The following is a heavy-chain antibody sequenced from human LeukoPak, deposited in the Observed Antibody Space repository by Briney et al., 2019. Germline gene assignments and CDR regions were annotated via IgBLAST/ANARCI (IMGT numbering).Heavy chain of an antibody. CDR1: GFTFSTYA. D-gene: IGHD5-12*01. Sequence: GRSLRLSCAASGFTFSTYAMHWVRQAPGKGLEWVASIPYDGSNEYYGESAKGRFTISRDNSKNTLFLQMTSLRPEDTAVYYCAEDLEDIGMSIDYYYGMDVWGQGTAVTVSS. J-gene: IGHJ6*02. V-gene: IGHV3-30-3*01. CDR3: AEDLEDIGMSIDYYYGMDV. CDR2: IPYDGSNE.